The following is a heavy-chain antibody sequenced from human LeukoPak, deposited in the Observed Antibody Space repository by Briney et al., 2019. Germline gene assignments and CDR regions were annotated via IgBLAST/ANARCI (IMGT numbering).Heavy chain of an antibody. V-gene: IGHV4-39*01. J-gene: IGHJ4*02. Sequence: SETLSLTCTVSGGSISSRSYYWGWVRQPPGKGLEWTGSIHYSGSTYYDASFKSRVTMSVDTSKNQFSLKLSSVTAADTAVYYCARAEYYFDYWGQGTLVTVSS. CDR1: GGSISSRSYY. CDR2: IHYSGST. D-gene: IGHD3-10*01. CDR3: ARAEYYFDY.